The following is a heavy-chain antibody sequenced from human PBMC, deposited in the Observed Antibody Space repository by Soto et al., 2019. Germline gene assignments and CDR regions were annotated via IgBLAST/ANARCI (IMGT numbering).Heavy chain of an antibody. CDR1: GFTFSSYA. D-gene: IGHD5-18*01. CDR3: AKDQDTAMVPSPTGYGMDV. Sequence: GGSLRLSCAASGFTFSSYAMTWARQAPGKGLEWVSAISGSGGSTYYADSVRGRFTISRDNSKNTLYLQMNSLRAEDTAVYYCAKDQDTAMVPSPTGYGMDVWGQGTTVTVAS. J-gene: IGHJ6*02. CDR2: ISGSGGST. V-gene: IGHV3-23*01.